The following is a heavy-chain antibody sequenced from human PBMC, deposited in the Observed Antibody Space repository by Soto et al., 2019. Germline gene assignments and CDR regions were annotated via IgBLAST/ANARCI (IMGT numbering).Heavy chain of an antibody. Sequence: SETLSLTCAVYGESFSPYYWNWIRQPPGKGLEWIGEVNHSGSTNYNPSLKSRVTISVDTSKNQFSLKLTSVTAADTALYYCTRSTTGSSTLLDYWSQGNLVTVSS. CDR3: TRSTTGSSTLLDY. D-gene: IGHD3-10*01. CDR2: VNHSGST. J-gene: IGHJ4*02. CDR1: GESFSPYY. V-gene: IGHV4-34*01.